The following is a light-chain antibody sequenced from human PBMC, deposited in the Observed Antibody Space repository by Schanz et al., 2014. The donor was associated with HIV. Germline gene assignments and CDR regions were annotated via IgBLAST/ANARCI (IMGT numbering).Light chain of an antibody. Sequence: QSALTQPASVSGSPGQSITISCTGTSRDVRRYNYPSWYQQPPGKAPKLMIYDVSNRPSGVPNRFSGSKSGNTASLTISGLQAEDEADYYCSSYTSSSTLGVFGGGTKLTVL. V-gene: IGLV2-14*01. CDR2: DVS. CDR3: SSYTSSSTLGV. J-gene: IGLJ2*01. CDR1: SRDVRRYNY.